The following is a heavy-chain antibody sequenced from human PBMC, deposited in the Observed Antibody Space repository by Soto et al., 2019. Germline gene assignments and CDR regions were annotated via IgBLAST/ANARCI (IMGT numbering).Heavy chain of an antibody. J-gene: IGHJ4*02. CDR2: ISAYNGNT. D-gene: IGHD3-22*01. CDR3: ARDRYDSTDY. CDR1: GGTFSTYT. Sequence: ASVKVSCKASGGTFSTYTISWVRQAPGQGLEWMGWISAYNGNTNYAQKLQGRVTMTTDTSTSTAYMELRSLRSDDTAVYYCARDRYDSTDYWGQGTLVTVSS. V-gene: IGHV1-18*01.